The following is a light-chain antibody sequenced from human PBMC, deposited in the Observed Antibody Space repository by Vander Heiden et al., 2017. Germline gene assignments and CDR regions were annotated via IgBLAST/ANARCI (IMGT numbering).Light chain of an antibody. CDR3: HQYYSSRT. V-gene: IGKV4-1*01. J-gene: IGKJ1*01. CDR2: WAS. CDR1: QSVLYSSNNKNY. Sequence: DIVMPQSPDSLAVSLGDRATINCKSSQSVLYSSNNKNYLAWYQQKPGQPPKLLIYWASTRESGVPDRFSGSGTGTDFTLTISSLQAEDVAVYYCHQYYSSRTFGQGTKVEIK.